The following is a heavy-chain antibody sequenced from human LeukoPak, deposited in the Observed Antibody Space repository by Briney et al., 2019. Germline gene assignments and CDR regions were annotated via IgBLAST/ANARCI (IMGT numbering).Heavy chain of an antibody. CDR3: ARGNYDSSGYYAVVD. J-gene: IGHJ4*02. CDR2: IYYSGST. V-gene: IGHV4-59*08. Sequence: SETLSLTCTVSGGSISSYYWSWIRQPPGKGLEWIGYIYYSGSTNYNPSLKSRVTISVDTSKNQFSLKLSSVTAADTAVYYCARGNYDSSGYYAVVDWGQGTLVTVSS. CDR1: GGSISSYY. D-gene: IGHD3-22*01.